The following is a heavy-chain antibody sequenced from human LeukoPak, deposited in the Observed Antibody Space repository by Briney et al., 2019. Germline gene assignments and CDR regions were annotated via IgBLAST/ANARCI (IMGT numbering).Heavy chain of an antibody. CDR3: ARGIVVVPAAITAVDH. V-gene: IGHV4-39*07. J-gene: IGHJ5*02. CDR2: IYYSGST. CDR1: GGSISSSSYY. D-gene: IGHD2-2*02. Sequence: SETLSLTCTVSGGSISSSSYYWGWVRQPPGKGLEWIGSIYYSGSTYYNPSLKSRVTISVDTSKNQFSLKLSSVTAADTAVYYCARGIVVVPAAITAVDHWGQGTLVTVSS.